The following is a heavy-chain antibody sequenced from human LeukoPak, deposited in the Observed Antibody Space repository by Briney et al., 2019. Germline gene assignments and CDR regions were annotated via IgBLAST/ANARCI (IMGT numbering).Heavy chain of an antibody. D-gene: IGHD3-10*01. CDR3: ARGPMVRGVIDY. Sequence: GGSLRLSCAASGFSFSSYAMSWVRQAPGTGLEWVSAISGSGGNTYYADSVKGRFTISRDNSKNTLYLQMNSLRAGTRALYSCARGPMVRGVIDYWGQGTLVTVSS. J-gene: IGHJ4*02. CDR2: ISGSGGNT. V-gene: IGHV3-23*01. CDR1: GFSFSSYA.